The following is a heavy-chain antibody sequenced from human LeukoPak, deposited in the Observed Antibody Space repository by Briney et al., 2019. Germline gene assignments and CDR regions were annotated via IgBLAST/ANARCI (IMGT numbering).Heavy chain of an antibody. CDR1: GFDFSTYS. Sequence: GGSLRLSCAASGFDFSTYSIDWVRQAPGKGLEWVSYISSSSSNIYHADSVKGRFTISRDNAKNSLHLQMNSLRAEDTAVYYCARVGRSGWTVDYWGQGTMVTVSS. V-gene: IGHV3-48*04. D-gene: IGHD6-19*01. J-gene: IGHJ4*02. CDR2: ISSSSSNI. CDR3: ARVGRSGWTVDY.